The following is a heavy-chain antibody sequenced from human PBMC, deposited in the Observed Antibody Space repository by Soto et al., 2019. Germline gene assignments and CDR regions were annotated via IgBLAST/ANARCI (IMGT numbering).Heavy chain of an antibody. CDR2: IVVGSGNT. Sequence: SVKVSCKASGFTFTSSAVQWVRQARGQRLEWIGWIVVGSGNTNYAQKFQERVTITRDMSTSTAYMELSSLRSEDTAVYYCAAVSSSIAARRGYYYYGMDVWGQGTTVTVSS. CDR3: AAVSSSIAARRGYYYYGMDV. J-gene: IGHJ6*02. CDR1: GFTFTSSA. V-gene: IGHV1-58*01. D-gene: IGHD6-6*01.